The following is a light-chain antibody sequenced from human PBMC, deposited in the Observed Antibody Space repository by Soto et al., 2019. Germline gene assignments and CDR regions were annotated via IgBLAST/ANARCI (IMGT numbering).Light chain of an antibody. V-gene: IGKV1-39*01. Sequence: DIQMTQSPSSLSASVGDRDTITCRASQRISSYLNWYQQKPGKAPKLLIYAASSLQSGVPSRFSGSGSGTDFTLTISSLQPEDFATYYCQQSYSTPQTFGQGTKLEIK. CDR3: QQSYSTPQT. J-gene: IGKJ2*01. CDR1: QRISSY. CDR2: AAS.